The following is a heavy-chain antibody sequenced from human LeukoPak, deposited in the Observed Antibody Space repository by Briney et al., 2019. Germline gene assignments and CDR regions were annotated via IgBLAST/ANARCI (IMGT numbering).Heavy chain of an antibody. CDR3: VMSGSYYGGRDDY. D-gene: IGHD1-26*01. CDR2: IIPIFGTA. Sequence: SVKASCKASGGTFSSYAISWVRQAPGQGREWMGGIIPIFGTANYGQNFQGRVTITADKSASTAYMELSSLRSEDTAVYYCVMSGSYYGGRDDYWGQGTLVTVSS. V-gene: IGHV1-69*06. J-gene: IGHJ4*02. CDR1: GGTFSSYA.